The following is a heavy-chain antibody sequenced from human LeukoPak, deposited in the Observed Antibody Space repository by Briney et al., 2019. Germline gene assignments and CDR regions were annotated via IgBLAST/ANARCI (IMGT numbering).Heavy chain of an antibody. CDR3: ARTMVRGVIITGHAFDI. Sequence: SETLSLTCAVYGASFSAYYWTWIRQPPGKGLEWIGEINHSGSTNYNPSLKSRVTISVDTSKNQFSLKLSSVTAADTAVYYCARTMVRGVIITGHAFDIWGQGTMVTVSS. D-gene: IGHD3-10*01. J-gene: IGHJ3*02. CDR1: GASFSAYY. V-gene: IGHV4-34*01. CDR2: INHSGST.